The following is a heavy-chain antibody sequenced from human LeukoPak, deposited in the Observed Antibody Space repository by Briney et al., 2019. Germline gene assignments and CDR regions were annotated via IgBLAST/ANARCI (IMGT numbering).Heavy chain of an antibody. V-gene: IGHV4-4*07. J-gene: IGHJ4*02. D-gene: IGHD3-3*01. CDR3: ARGAWSGYSLDY. Sequence: SETLSLTCTVSGGSISSYYWTWIRQPAGKGLEWIGRINTSGSTNYSPSLKSRVTISVDTSKNQFSLKLNSVTAADTAVYYCARGAWSGYSLDYWGQGTLVTVSS. CDR1: GGSISSYY. CDR2: INTSGST.